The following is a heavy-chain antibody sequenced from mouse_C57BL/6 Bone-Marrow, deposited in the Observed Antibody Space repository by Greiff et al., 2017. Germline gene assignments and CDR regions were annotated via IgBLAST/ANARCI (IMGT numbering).Heavy chain of an antibody. D-gene: IGHD3-3*01. V-gene: IGHV1-42*01. J-gene: IGHJ3*01. CDR1: GYSFTGYY. CDR3: ARWGTGWFAY. CDR2: INPSTGGT. Sequence: EVQLQQSGPELVKPGASVKISCKASGYSFTGYYMNWVKQSPEKSLEWIGEINPSTGGTTYNQKFKAKATLTVDKSSSTAYMQLKSLTSEDSAVYYCARWGTGWFAYWGQGTLVTVSA.